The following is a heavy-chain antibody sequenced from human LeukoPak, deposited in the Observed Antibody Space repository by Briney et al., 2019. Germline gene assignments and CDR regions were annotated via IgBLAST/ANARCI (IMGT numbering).Heavy chain of an antibody. CDR1: GGSIDSSGSY. V-gene: IGHV4-39*01. Sequence: SETLSLTCTVSGGSIDSSGSYWGWFRQPPGKGLEWLGCVYYGGDAYYNPSLKSRVTISADLSKNQFSLSLISLTAADTALYYCARLFSRGWPYYYGLGAWGQGTTVTVSS. CDR2: VYYGGDA. CDR3: ARLFSRGWPYYYGLGA. J-gene: IGHJ6*02. D-gene: IGHD6-19*01.